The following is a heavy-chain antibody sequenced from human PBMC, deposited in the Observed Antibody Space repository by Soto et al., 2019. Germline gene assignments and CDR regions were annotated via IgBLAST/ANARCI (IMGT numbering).Heavy chain of an antibody. CDR2: TYYRSKWYN. CDR1: GDSVSSNSAA. D-gene: IGHD3-22*01. V-gene: IGHV6-1*01. J-gene: IGHJ4*01. Sequence: SQTLSLTCAISGDSVSSNSAAWNWIRQSPSRGLEWLGRTYYRSKWYNDYAVSVKSRITINPDTSKNQFSLQLNSVTPEDTAIYYCTTDSYMTTIVVRFDHWGHGTLVTVSS. CDR3: TTDSYMTTIVVRFDH.